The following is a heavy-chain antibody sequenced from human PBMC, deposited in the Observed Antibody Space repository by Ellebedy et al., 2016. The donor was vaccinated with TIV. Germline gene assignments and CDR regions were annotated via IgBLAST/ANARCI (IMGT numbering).Heavy chain of an antibody. CDR1: GNTFGNTFNDYW. Sequence: GESLKISXEGSGNTFGNTFNDYWIGWVRQMPGRGLEWMGIIYPGDSDTRYSPSFQGQVTISADRSISTAYLQWSSLKASDTAMYYCARRGLGQHHPFDYWGQGTLVTVSS. CDR3: ARRGLGQHHPFDY. J-gene: IGHJ4*02. D-gene: IGHD3-16*01. CDR2: IYPGDSDT. V-gene: IGHV5-51*01.